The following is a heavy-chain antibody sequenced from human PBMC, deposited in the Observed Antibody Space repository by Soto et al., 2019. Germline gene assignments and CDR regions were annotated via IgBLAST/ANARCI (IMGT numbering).Heavy chain of an antibody. Sequence: PGGSLRLSCAASGFTFSSYNLNWFRQAPGKGLEWVSSISSSNTYIYYADSVKGRFTIARDNAKNSLYLQMNSLRVEDTAVYYCAKVSTAYDSSGYYYLNYFDYWGQGTLVTVSS. CDR3: AKVSTAYDSSGYYYLNYFDY. D-gene: IGHD3-22*01. CDR1: GFTFSSYN. CDR2: ISSSNTYI. J-gene: IGHJ4*02. V-gene: IGHV3-21*01.